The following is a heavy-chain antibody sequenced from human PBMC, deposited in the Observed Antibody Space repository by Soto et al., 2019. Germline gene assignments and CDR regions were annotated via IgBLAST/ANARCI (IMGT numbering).Heavy chain of an antibody. Sequence: VQVLEPGGGLVQPGGSLRLSCVPSGFTFSSYAMTWVRQAPGKGLEWVSSIYSDGSIYADSVKGRFTISRDNSKGTLYWQMNSLRADDTAIYNCAGTQWDRGSHMQSGRFDSWDQGILVIVSS. CDR3: AGTQWDRGSHMQSGRFDS. J-gene: IGHJ4*02. CDR2: IYSDGS. D-gene: IGHD1-26*01. CDR1: GFTFSSYA. V-gene: IGHV3-23*05.